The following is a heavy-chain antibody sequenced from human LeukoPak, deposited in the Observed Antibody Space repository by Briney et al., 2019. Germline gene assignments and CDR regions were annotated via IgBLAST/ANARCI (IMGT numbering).Heavy chain of an antibody. V-gene: IGHV3-21*01. CDR2: ISSSSSYI. D-gene: IGHD1-26*01. CDR1: GGTFSSYS. Sequence: SCKASGGTFSSYSMNWVRQAPGKGLEWVSSISSSSSYIYYADSVKGRFTISRDNAKNSLYLQMNSLRAEDTAVYYSARAAVGAIPFDYWGQGTLVTVSS. CDR3: ARAAVGAIPFDY. J-gene: IGHJ4*02.